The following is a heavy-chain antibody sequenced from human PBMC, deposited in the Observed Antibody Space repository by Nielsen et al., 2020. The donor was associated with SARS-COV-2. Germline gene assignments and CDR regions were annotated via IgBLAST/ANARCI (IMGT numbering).Heavy chain of an antibody. CDR2: ISYDGSNK. CDR1: GFPFSSYG. V-gene: IGHV3-30*18. CDR3: AKDPYSSRRYYYYMDV. Sequence: GESLQISCAASGFPFSSYGMHWVRQAPGKGLEWVAVISYDGSNKYYADSVKGRFTISRDNSKNTLYLQMNSLRAEDTAVYYCAKDPYSSRRYYYYMDVWGKGTTDTVSS. J-gene: IGHJ6*03. D-gene: IGHD6-13*01.